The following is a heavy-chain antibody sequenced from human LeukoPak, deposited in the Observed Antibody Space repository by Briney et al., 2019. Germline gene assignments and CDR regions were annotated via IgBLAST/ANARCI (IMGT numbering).Heavy chain of an antibody. J-gene: IGHJ6*03. CDR3: TRDFQGRYYYHMDV. D-gene: IGHD3-10*01. CDR2: IKQDGSEI. V-gene: IGHV3-7*01. CDR1: GFTFNIYS. Sequence: GGSLRLSCAASGFTFNIYSMNWVRQAPGRGLEWVANIKQDGSEIYYVDSVKGRLTISRDNAKNSLFLQMNSLRAEDTAVYYCTRDFQGRYYYHMDVWGKGTTVTVSS.